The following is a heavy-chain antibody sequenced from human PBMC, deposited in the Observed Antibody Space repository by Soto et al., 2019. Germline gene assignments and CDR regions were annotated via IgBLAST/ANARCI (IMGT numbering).Heavy chain of an antibody. CDR1: GGSISGYY. V-gene: IGHV4-4*07. CDR2: ICTTGST. CDR3: ARDPLEGGWAARPGSWFDP. J-gene: IGHJ5*02. D-gene: IGHD6-6*01. Sequence: QVQLQESGPGLVKPSETLSLTCKVSGGSISGYYWSWIRQTAGKGLEWIGRICTTGSTMYNPSLRSRVTMSIDTSKNQFSLKLSSVTAADTAVYYCARDPLEGGWAARPGSWFDPWGQGTLVTVSS.